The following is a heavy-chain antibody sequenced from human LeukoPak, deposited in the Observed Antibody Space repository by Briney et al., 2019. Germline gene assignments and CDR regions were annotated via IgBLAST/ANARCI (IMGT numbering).Heavy chain of an antibody. Sequence: PSETLSLTCTVSGGSISSYYWSWIRQSPGRGLEWIGHISDKGTTKYNPSLKSRVIIWADTSKNHLSLNLTSVLAADTAIYYCARRDAGWNYCDYWGQGILVTVSS. CDR2: ISDKGTT. D-gene: IGHD6-19*01. CDR1: GGSISSYY. J-gene: IGHJ4*02. V-gene: IGHV4-59*08. CDR3: ARRDAGWNYCDY.